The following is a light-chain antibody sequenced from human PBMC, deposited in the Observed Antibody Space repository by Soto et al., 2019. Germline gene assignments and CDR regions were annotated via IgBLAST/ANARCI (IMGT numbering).Light chain of an antibody. CDR2: SDD. CDR1: SCNIGCNY. CDR3: AAWYDSLSSWV. Sequence: QSVLTQPASASGTPGQTVTISCSGSSCNIGCNYVYCYQQLPGITPKLLIHSDDERPSGVPDRFSGSKSGATAALAISGLRSEDEAEYYCAAWYDSLSSWVFGTGTKLTVL. V-gene: IGLV1-47*02. J-gene: IGLJ3*02.